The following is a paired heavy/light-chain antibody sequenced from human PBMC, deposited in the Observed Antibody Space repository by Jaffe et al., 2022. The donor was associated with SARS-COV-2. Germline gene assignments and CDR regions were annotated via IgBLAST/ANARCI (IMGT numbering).Heavy chain of an antibody. D-gene: IGHD3-10*01. CDR1: GYTFTTHG. CDR3: ARESTMVRGGTPPDY. V-gene: IGHV1-18*01. J-gene: IGHJ4*02. Sequence: QVQLVQSGAEVKKPGASVKVSCKASGYTFTTHGITWVRQAPGQGLEWMGWISVYNGNRNYAQKLQGRVTMTTDTSTSTAYMELRSLRSDDTAVYYCARESTMVRGGTPPDYWGQGTLVTVSS. CDR2: ISVYNGNR.
Light chain of an antibody. CDR2: EVN. V-gene: IGLV2-8*01. J-gene: IGLJ2*01. CDR1: TTDVGFFDY. Sequence: QSALTQPPSASGSPGQSVTISCTGTTTDVGFFDYVSWYQQHPGKAPKLMIYEVNKRPSGVPDRFSGSKSGNTASLTVSGLQAEDEADYYCSSYAASSNLLFGGGTKLTVL. CDR3: SSYAASSNLL.